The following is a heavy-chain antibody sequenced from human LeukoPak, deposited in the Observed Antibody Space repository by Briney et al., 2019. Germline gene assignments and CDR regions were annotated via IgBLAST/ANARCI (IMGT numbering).Heavy chain of an antibody. J-gene: IGHJ4*02. CDR2: ISYSGT. CDR3: ARRTSNPVGAIDY. V-gene: IGHV4-39*01. D-gene: IGHD1-26*01. Sequence: SETLSLTCTVSGGSISISNYYWGWIRQPPERGLEWIGSISYSGTYYNPSLKSRLTISVDTSKNHFSLNLRSVTAADTAAYYCARRTSNPVGAIDYWGQGTLVTVSS. CDR1: GGSISISNYY.